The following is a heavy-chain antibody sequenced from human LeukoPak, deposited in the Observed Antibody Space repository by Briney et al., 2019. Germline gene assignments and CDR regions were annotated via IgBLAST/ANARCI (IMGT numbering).Heavy chain of an antibody. Sequence: SETLSLTCTVSGGSISSYYWGWIRQPAGKGLELIGRIYTTGSTNYNPSLKSRVTMSVDTSKNQFSLKLSSVTAADTAVYYCARQPITMVRGYYYDYMDVWGKGTTVTVSS. J-gene: IGHJ6*03. CDR3: ARQPITMVRGYYYDYMDV. D-gene: IGHD3-10*01. CDR1: GGSISSYY. V-gene: IGHV4-4*07. CDR2: IYTTGST.